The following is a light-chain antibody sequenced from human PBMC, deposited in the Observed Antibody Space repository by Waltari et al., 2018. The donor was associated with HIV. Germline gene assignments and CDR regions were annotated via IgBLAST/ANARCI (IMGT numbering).Light chain of an antibody. V-gene: IGKV1-12*01. J-gene: IGKJ4*01. CDR3: QQANSFPLT. CDR1: QVISSW. CDR2: AAS. Sequence: DIQMTQSPSSVSASVGDRVTITCRASQVISSWLAWYQQKPGKAPKLLIYAASSLQSGVPSSFSGSGSGTEFTLTISSLQPEDFATYYCQQANSFPLTFGGGTKVEIK.